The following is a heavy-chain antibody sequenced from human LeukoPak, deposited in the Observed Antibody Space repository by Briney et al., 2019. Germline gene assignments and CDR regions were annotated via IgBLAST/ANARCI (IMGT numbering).Heavy chain of an antibody. Sequence: SVKVSCKASGYTFTGYYMHWVRQAPGQGLEWMGWINPNSGGTNYAQKFQGWVTMTRDTSISTAYMELSRLRSDDTAVYYCARGGDGSGSFGDYWGQGTLVTVSS. D-gene: IGHD3-10*01. J-gene: IGHJ4*02. CDR3: ARGGDGSGSFGDY. CDR1: GYTFTGYY. V-gene: IGHV1-2*04. CDR2: INPNSGGT.